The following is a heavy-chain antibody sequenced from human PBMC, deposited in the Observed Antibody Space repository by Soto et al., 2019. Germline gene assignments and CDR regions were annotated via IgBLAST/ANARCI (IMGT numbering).Heavy chain of an antibody. CDR2: IYWDDDK. V-gene: IGHV2-5*02. J-gene: IGHJ3*02. CDR1: GFSLSTSGVG. Sequence: QITLKESGPTLVKPTQTLTLTYTFSGFSLSTSGVGVGWIRQPPGKALEWLALIYWDDDKRYSPSLKSRLTITKDTSKNQVVLTMTNMDPVDTATYYCAHRQRMVWFGNDAFDIWGQGTMLTVSS. D-gene: IGHD3-10*01. CDR3: AHRQRMVWFGNDAFDI.